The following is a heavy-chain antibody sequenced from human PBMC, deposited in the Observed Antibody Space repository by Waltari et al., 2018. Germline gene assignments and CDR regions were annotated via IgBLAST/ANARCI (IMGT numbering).Heavy chain of an antibody. CDR3: ARGRSYGMDV. CDR2: ILNDCSDT. CDR1: GFAFNQFI. V-gene: IGHV3-30*03. J-gene: IGHJ6*02. Sequence: HVQLMASGGGGVQPGQSLRLSSAAAGFAFNQFIFQWVRQAPGKGLEWVASILNDCSDTKYADSVRGRFSISRDNSENTVYLQMDTLNIEDTGVYYCARGRSYGMDVWGQGTAVTVSS.